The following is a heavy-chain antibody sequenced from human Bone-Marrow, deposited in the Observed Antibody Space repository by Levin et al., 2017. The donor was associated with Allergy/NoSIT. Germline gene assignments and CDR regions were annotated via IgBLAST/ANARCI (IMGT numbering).Heavy chain of an antibody. V-gene: IGHV4-31*02. D-gene: IGHD3-10*01. CDR2: IYYPGNT. Sequence: LRLSCTVSGESVSSCGFYWTWIRQYPGKGLEWIGHIYYPGNTSYNPSLKSRVSISEDSPKNQFSLKLDSVTAADTAVYYCARESVCYGSGSWIDCWGQGTLVTVSS. J-gene: IGHJ4*02. CDR1: GESVSSCGFY. CDR3: ARESVCYGSGSWIDC.